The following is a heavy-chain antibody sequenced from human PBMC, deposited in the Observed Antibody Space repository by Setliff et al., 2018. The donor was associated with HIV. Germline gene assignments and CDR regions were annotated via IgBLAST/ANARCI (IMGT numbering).Heavy chain of an antibody. Sequence: ETLSLTCAVYGGSFSGYCWSWIRQPPGKGLEWIGEINHSGRTKYNPSLKSRVTTSVDTSKNQFSLRLSSVTAADTAVYYCVRVSCSSWYSIPRNYYYSMDVWGEGTTVTVSS. CDR2: INHSGRT. D-gene: IGHD6-13*01. J-gene: IGHJ6*03. CDR1: GGSFSGYC. CDR3: VRVSCSSWYSIPRNYYYSMDV. V-gene: IGHV4-34*01.